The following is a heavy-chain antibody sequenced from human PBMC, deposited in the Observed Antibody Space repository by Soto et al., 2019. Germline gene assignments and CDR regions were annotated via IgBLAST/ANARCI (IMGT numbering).Heavy chain of an antibody. CDR1: GGSISSYY. CDR2: IYYSGST. D-gene: IGHD4-17*01. J-gene: IGHJ6*03. CDR3: AGGPDYGDYVIYYYYYYMDV. V-gene: IGHV4-59*01. Sequence: SETLSLTCTVSGGSISSYYWSWIRQPPGKGLEWIGYIYYSGSTNYNPSLKSRVTISVDTSKNQFSLKLSSVTAADTAVYYCAGGPDYGDYVIYYYYYYMDVWGKGTTVTVSS.